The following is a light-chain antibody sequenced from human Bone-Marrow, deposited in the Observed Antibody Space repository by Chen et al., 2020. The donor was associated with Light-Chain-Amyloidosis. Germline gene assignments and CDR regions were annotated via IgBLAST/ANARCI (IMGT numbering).Light chain of an antibody. CDR1: DLPTKY. CDR2: RDT. Sequence: SYELTQPPSVSVFPGQTARITCSGDDLPTKYVYWSQQKPGQAPVLLIHRDTERPSGISERVSGSSSGTTATLTISGVQAEDEADYHCQSADSSGTDEVIFGGGTKLTVL. V-gene: IGLV3-25*03. J-gene: IGLJ2*01. CDR3: QSADSSGTDEVI.